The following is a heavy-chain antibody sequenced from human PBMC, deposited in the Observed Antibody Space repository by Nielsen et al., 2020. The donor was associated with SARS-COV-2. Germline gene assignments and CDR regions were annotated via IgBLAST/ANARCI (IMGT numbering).Heavy chain of an antibody. CDR1: ENTFTDRY. Sequence: SVKVSCKASENTFTDRYVHWVRQAPGQGLEWMAWVTPFNGNTKYAQQLQDRVTVTKDRSLRTVYMELSSLKIEDTGTYYCATARDFYAALDVWGQGTAVTV. D-gene: IGHD2/OR15-2a*01. V-gene: IGHV1-45*01. CDR3: ATARDFYAALDV. CDR2: VTPFNGNT. J-gene: IGHJ6*02.